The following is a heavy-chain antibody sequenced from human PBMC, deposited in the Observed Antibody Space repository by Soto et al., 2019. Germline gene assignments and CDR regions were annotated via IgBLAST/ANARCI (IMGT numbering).Heavy chain of an antibody. CDR1: GGSVSSGSYY. D-gene: IGHD5-12*01. V-gene: IGHV4-31*03. J-gene: IGHJ4*02. CDR2: IYYSGST. CDR3: AREVIVATIRLFDY. Sequence: SETLSLTCTVSGGSVSSGSYYWSWIRQPPGKGLEWIGYIYYSGSTYYNPSLKSRVTISVDTSKNQFSLKLSSVTAADTAVYYCAREVIVATIRLFDYWGQGTLVTVSS.